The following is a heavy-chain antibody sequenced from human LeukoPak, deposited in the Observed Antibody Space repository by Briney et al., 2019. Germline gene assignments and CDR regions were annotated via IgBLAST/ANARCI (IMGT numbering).Heavy chain of an antibody. V-gene: IGHV3-33*08. CDR2: IWYDGSNK. J-gene: IGHJ6*01. CDR3: ARSYCSSTSCYSIIYYYGMDV. Sequence: PGGSLRLSCAASGFTFSSYGMHSVRQAPGKGLEWVAVIWYDGSNKYYADSVKGRFTISRDNSKNTLYLQRNSLRAEDTAGYYCARSYCSSTSCYSIIYYYGMDVWGKGTTVTVSS. CDR1: GFTFSSYG. D-gene: IGHD2-2*01.